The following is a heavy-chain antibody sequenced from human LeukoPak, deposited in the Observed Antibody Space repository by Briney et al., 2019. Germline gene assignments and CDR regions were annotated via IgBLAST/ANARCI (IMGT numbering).Heavy chain of an antibody. V-gene: IGHV3-21*01. D-gene: IGHD3-22*01. J-gene: IGHJ4*02. CDR2: ISSSSSYI. CDR3: ARVLESNYYDSSGFPDY. CDR1: GFTFSSYS. Sequence: GGSLRLSCAASGFTFSSYSMNWVRQAPGKGLEWVSSISSSSSYIYYADSVKGRFTISRDNAKNSLYLQMNSLRAEDTAVYYCARVLESNYYDSSGFPDYWSQGTLVTVSS.